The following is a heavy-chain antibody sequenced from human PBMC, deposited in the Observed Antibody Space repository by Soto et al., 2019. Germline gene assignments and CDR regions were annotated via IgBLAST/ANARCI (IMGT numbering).Heavy chain of an antibody. CDR1: GGSFSGYY. J-gene: IGHJ6*02. CDR3: ATAGGVPAAKVYYGMDV. D-gene: IGHD2-2*01. V-gene: IGHV4-34*01. CDR2: TNHSGST. Sequence: SETLSLTCAVYGGSFSGYYWSWIRQPPGKGLEWIGETNHSGSTDYNPSLKSRVTISVDTSKNQFSLKLSSVTAADTAVYYCATAGGVPAAKVYYGMDVWGQGTTVTVSS.